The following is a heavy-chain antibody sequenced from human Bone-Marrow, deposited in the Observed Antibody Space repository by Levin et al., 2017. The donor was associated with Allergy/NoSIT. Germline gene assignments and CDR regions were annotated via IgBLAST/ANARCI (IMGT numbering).Heavy chain of an antibody. J-gene: IGHJ6*03. V-gene: IGHV3-23*01. CDR2: LDGSSGKT. CDR1: GFPFSIYA. CDR3: AKAGTTVMLDYSYLDV. D-gene: IGHD4-17*01. Sequence: LSLTCAASGFPFSIYAMNWVRQAPGRGLEWVSSLDGSSGKTHYADSVKGRFTISREYSKNTLFLQMNSLRVEDTARYYCAKAGTTVMLDYSYLDVWGEGTAVTVSS.